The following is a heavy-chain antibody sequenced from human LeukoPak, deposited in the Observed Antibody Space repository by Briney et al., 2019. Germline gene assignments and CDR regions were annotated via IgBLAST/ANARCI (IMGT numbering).Heavy chain of an antibody. V-gene: IGHV4-39*07. Sequence: SETLSLTCTVSGGSISSSSYYWGWIRQPPGKGLEWIGSIYYSGSTYYNPSLKSRVTISVDTSKNQFSLKLSSVTAADTAVYYCARVGLLRGNWFDPWGQGTLVTVSS. CDR3: ARVGLLRGNWFDP. J-gene: IGHJ5*02. CDR1: GGSISSSSYY. CDR2: IYYSGST. D-gene: IGHD1-26*01.